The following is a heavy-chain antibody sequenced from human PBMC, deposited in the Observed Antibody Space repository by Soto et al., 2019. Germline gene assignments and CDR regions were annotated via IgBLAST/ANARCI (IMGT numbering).Heavy chain of an antibody. Sequence: GASVKVSCKASGYTFTGYAMHWVRQAPGQRLEWMGWINAGNDNTKYSQKFQGRVTITRDTSASTAYMELSSLRSEDTAVYYCARSIVVVTALDYWGQGTLVTVSS. CDR1: GYTFTGYA. V-gene: IGHV1-3*01. J-gene: IGHJ4*02. D-gene: IGHD2-21*02. CDR2: INAGNDNT. CDR3: ARSIVVVTALDY.